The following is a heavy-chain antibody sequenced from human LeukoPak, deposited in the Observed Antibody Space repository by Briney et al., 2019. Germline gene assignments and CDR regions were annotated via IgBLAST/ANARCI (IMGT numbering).Heavy chain of an antibody. D-gene: IGHD4-11*01. J-gene: IGHJ4*02. V-gene: IGHV3-21*01. CDR2: ISSSSSYI. CDR3: AKAAGSMTTVTIFDY. CDR1: GFTFSSYS. Sequence: KPGGSLRLSCAASGFTFSSYSMNWVRQAPGKGLEWVSSISSSSSYIYYADSVKGRFTISRDNAKNSLYLQMNSLRAEDTAVYYCAKAAGSMTTVTIFDYWGQGTLVSVSS.